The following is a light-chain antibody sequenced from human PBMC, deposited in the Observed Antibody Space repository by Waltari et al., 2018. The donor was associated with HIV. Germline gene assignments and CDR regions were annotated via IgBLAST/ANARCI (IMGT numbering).Light chain of an antibody. CDR3: CAYACSTTYVI. CDR2: ELS. J-gene: IGLJ2*01. Sequence: QSALTKPASGSGSPGQSITISCNGTSRDVGGYNLVSWYQQHPGKAPKLIICELSNRPSGVSNRFSGSKSGNTASLTISGLQAEDEADYYCCAYACSTTYVIFGGGTKLTVL. V-gene: IGLV2-23*02. CDR1: SRDVGGYNL.